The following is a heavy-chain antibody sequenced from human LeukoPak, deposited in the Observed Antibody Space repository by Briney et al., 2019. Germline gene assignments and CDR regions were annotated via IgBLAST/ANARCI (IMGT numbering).Heavy chain of an antibody. CDR1: GFTFSSYA. J-gene: IGHJ3*02. CDR3: ATQGIVVVVAATLYDAFYI. D-gene: IGHD2-15*01. V-gene: IGHV3-21*01. CDR2: ISSSSSYI. Sequence: GGSLRLSCAASGFTFSSYAMSWVRQAPGKGLEWVSSISSSSSYIYYEDSVKGRFTISRDNAKDSLYLQMNSLRDEDTAVYYCATQGIVVVVAATLYDAFYIWGQGTMITVSS.